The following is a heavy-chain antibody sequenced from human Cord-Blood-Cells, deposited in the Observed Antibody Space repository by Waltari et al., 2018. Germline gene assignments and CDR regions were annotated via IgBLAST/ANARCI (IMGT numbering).Heavy chain of an antibody. CDR3: ASWGGYDILTGYYAFDI. D-gene: IGHD3-9*01. V-gene: IGHV1-69*01. Sequence: QVQLVQSGAEVKKPGSSVKVSCKASGGTFSSYAISWVRQAPGQGLEWMGGIIPIFGTANYAQKFQGRVTITADESTSTAYMELSSLRSEDTAMYYCASWGGYDILTGYYAFDIWGQGTMVTVSS. J-gene: IGHJ3*02. CDR1: GGTFSSYA. CDR2: IIPIFGTA.